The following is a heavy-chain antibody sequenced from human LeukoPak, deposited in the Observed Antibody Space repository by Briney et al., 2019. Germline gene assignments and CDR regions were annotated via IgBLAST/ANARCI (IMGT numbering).Heavy chain of an antibody. D-gene: IGHD3-3*01. J-gene: IGHJ5*02. CDR2: IYYSGST. V-gene: IGHV4-39*07. CDR1: GGSISSSSYY. Sequence: PSETLPLTCSVPGGSISSSSYYWGWIRQPPGEGLERIGRIYYSGSTYYNPSLKSRVTISVDTSKHQCSLKLSSVTAADTAVYYCARVVAYYDFWSAAPLNWFDPWGQGTLVTASS. CDR3: ARVVAYYDFWSAAPLNWFDP.